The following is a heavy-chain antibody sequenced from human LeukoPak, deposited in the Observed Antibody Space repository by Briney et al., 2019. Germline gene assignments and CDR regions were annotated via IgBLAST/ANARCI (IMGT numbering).Heavy chain of an antibody. D-gene: IGHD1-26*01. V-gene: IGHV4-38-2*02. J-gene: IGHJ4*02. Sequence: SETLSLTCTVSGYSISSGYYWGWIRQPPGKGLEWIGSIYHSGSTYYNPSLKSRVTISVDTSKNQFSLKLSSVTAADTAVYYCARINSGSYYGIDYWGQGTLVTVSS. CDR2: IYHSGST. CDR3: ARINSGSYYGIDY. CDR1: GYSISSGYY.